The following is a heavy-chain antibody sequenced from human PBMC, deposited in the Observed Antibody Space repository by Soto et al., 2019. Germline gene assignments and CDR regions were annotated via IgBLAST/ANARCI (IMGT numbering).Heavy chain of an antibody. CDR3: ASPNYGTANYYYYGMDV. D-gene: IGHD3-10*01. CDR2: IIPIFGTA. CDR1: GGTFSTYA. V-gene: IGHV1-69*12. J-gene: IGHJ6*02. Sequence: QVQLVQSGAEVKKPGSSVKVSCKASGGTFSTYAISWVRQAPGQGLEWMGGIIPIFGTADYAQKFQGRVTITADEPTSTAYMELSSLRSEDTAVYYCASPNYGTANYYYYGMDVWGQGTTVTVSS.